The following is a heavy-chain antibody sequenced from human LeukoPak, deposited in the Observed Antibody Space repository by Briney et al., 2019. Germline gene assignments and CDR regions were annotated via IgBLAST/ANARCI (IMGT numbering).Heavy chain of an antibody. Sequence: GASVKVSCKASGYSFPNSGITWVRQAPGQGLEWVGWISAYNGNTNYAQKLQGRVTMTTDTSTSTAYMELRSLRSDDTAVYYCARGFRYSSGWYRGSGYWFDPWGQGTLVTVSS. D-gene: IGHD6-19*01. CDR3: ARGFRYSSGWYRGSGYWFDP. V-gene: IGHV1-18*01. CDR2: ISAYNGNT. J-gene: IGHJ5*02. CDR1: GYSFPNSG.